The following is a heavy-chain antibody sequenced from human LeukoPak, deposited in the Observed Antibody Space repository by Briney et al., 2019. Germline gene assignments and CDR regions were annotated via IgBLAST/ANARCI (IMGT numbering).Heavy chain of an antibody. CDR1: GFTFSSYG. D-gene: IGHD6-13*01. J-gene: IGHJ6*02. V-gene: IGHV3-33*01. Sequence: PGRSLRLSCAASGFTFSSYGMHWVRQAPGKGLEWVAVIWYDGSNKYYADSVKGRFTISRDNSKNTLYLQRNSLRAKDTAVYYCATAEGYSSSWYRNYYYYGMDVWGQGTTVTVS. CDR2: IWYDGSNK. CDR3: ATAEGYSSSWYRNYYYYGMDV.